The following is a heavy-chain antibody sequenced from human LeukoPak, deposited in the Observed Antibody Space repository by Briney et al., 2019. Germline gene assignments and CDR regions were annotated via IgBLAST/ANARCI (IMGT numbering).Heavy chain of an antibody. Sequence: PSETLSLTCTVSGGSISSYYWSWIRQPAGKGLEWIGSIYYSGSTYYNPSLKSRVTISVDTSKNQFSLKLSSVTAADTAVYYCATLHARSVAAYDYWGQGTLVTVSS. CDR2: IYYSGST. CDR1: GGSISSYY. CDR3: ATLHARSVAAYDY. D-gene: IGHD4-23*01. V-gene: IGHV4-59*05. J-gene: IGHJ4*02.